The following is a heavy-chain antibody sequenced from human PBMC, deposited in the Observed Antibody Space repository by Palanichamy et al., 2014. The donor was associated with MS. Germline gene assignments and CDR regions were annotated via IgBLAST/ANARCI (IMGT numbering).Heavy chain of an antibody. D-gene: IGHD6-6*01. CDR3: ARENIAGRAFDY. Sequence: QLVGSPGEGLVQPGGSRRDSPVQPLDSPSVVTGCTGSAKLQGRGRSGSSGISTDGRSTRQGSVWMSGLNRDVSGTRYADSVKGRFTTSRDNSKNTLFLQMNSLRADDTAVYFCARENIAGRAFDYWGQGTPVTVSS. V-gene: IGHV3-74*01. CDR2: LNRDVSGT. CDR1: DSPSVVTG. J-gene: IGHJ4*02.